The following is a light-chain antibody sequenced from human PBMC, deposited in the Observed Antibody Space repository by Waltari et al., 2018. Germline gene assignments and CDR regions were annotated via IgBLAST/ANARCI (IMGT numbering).Light chain of an antibody. J-gene: IGKJ2*03. CDR3: HQYNNWPYS. CDR1: QNINSN. V-gene: IGKV3-15*01. Sequence: EIVMTQSPASLSVSHGERATLSCRASQNINSNLAWYQQKIGQAPRLLLSGASTRAIGVPPRFSGSGSGTEFTLTISSLQSEDFAVYYCHQYNNWPYSFGQGTKLEI. CDR2: GAS.